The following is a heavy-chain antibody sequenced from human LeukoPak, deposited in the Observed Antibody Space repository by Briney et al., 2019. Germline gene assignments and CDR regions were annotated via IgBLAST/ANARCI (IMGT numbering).Heavy chain of an antibody. CDR3: ARSFYDSSGYPNFDY. V-gene: IGHV3-21*01. CDR2: ISSSSSYI. D-gene: IGHD3-22*01. CDR1: GFTFSSYS. Sequence: PGGSLRLSCAASGFTFSSYSMNWVRPAPGQGLEWVSSISSSSSYIYYADSVKGRFTISRDNAKKSLYLQINSLRVEDTAVYFCARSFYDSSGYPNFDYWGQGTLVTVSS. J-gene: IGHJ4*02.